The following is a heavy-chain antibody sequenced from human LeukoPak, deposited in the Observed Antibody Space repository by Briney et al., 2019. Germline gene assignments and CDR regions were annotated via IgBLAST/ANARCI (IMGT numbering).Heavy chain of an antibody. CDR1: GDSMRSSPSYY. J-gene: IGHJ5*02. D-gene: IGHD3-10*01. CDR3: TRENRWFGGKGIDP. Sequence: SETLSLTCTVSGDSMRSSPSYYWGWVRQPPGKGLEWIGSVYYNGNTYYTSSLKSRVTIWVDTSKNQFSLEVKSVTAADTAVYYCTRENRWFGGKGIDPWGQGSRVIVSS. V-gene: IGHV4-39*07. CDR2: VYYNGNT.